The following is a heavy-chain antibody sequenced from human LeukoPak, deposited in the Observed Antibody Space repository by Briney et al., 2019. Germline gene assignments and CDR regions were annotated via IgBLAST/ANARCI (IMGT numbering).Heavy chain of an antibody. CDR3: AKANWVSNADAVW. CDR1: GFTFSSYA. D-gene: IGHD1-1*01. V-gene: IGHV3-23*01. CDR2: IRGGGDT. Sequence: GGSLRLSCAASGFTFSSYAMSWVRQAPARGLEWVSSIRGGGDTFYADSVKGRFTLSRDDSRNTVYLQLNNLRVEDTAVYYCAKANWVSNADAVWWGQGTLVTVSS. J-gene: IGHJ4*02.